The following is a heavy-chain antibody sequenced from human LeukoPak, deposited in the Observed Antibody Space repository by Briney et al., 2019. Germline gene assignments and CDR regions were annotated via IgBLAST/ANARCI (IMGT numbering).Heavy chain of an antibody. CDR1: GYSISSGNY. CDR3: ARHLLRTSTSFDY. V-gene: IGHV4-38-2*01. Sequence: SETLSLTCSVSGYSISSGNYWGWIRLPPGKGLQWIGSIYHSGSTYYNPSLKSRVTISIDTSKNQFSLKLSSVTAADTAVYYCARHLLRTSTSFDYWDQGNLVTVSS. D-gene: IGHD1-14*01. CDR2: IYHSGST. J-gene: IGHJ4*02.